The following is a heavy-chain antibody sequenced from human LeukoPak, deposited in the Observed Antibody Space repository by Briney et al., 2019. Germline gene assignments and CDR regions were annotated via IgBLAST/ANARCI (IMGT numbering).Heavy chain of an antibody. CDR2: INGDGSST. J-gene: IGHJ5*02. V-gene: IGHV3-74*01. Sequence: QSGGSLRLSCAASGFTFSSYWMHWVRQAPGKGLVWVSRINGDGSSTSYADSVEGRFTISRDNAKNTLYLQLNSLRAEDTADYYCARDRSPGWFDPWGQGTLVTVSS. CDR3: ARDRSPGWFDP. CDR1: GFTFSSYW.